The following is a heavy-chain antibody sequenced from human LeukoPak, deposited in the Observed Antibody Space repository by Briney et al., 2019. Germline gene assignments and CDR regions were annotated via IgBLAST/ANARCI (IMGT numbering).Heavy chain of an antibody. J-gene: IGHJ6*03. CDR3: ARGGYSSSWYWYYYYMDV. V-gene: IGHV1-2*02. CDR1: GYTFTGYY. CDR2: INPNTGGT. Sequence: ASVKVSCKASGYTFTGYYIHWLRQAPGQGLEWMGWINPNTGGTNYAQKFQGRVTMTRDTSINTAYMELSRLRSEDTAVYYCARGGYSSSWYWYYYYMDVWGKGTTVTVSS. D-gene: IGHD6-13*01.